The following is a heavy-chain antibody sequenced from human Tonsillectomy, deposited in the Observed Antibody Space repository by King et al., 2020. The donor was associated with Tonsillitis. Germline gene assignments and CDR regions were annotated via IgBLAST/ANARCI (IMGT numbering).Heavy chain of an antibody. CDR2: NPYSGST. D-gene: IGHD1-26*01. CDR1: CGSISSYY. V-gene: IGHV4-59*08. J-gene: IGHJ4*02. CDR3: ARHEVGAYPFDY. Sequence: QLQESGPGLVKPSETLSLTCTVSCGSISSYYWSWIRQPPGKGLEWIGYNPYSGSTNYNPSLKSRVTISVDPSKNQFSLKLSSVTAADTAVYYCARHEVGAYPFDYWGQGTLVTVSS.